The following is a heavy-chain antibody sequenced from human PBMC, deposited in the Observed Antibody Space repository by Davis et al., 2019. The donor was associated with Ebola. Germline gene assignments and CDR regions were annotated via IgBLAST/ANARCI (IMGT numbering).Heavy chain of an antibody. Sequence: ASVKVSCKVSGYTLTELSMHWVRQAPGKGLEWMGGFDPEDGETIYAQKFQGRVTMTEDTSTDIAYMELSSLRSDDTAVYYCARGRGLLVPATQGDAFDIWGQGTMVTVSS. J-gene: IGHJ3*02. CDR2: FDPEDGET. V-gene: IGHV1-24*01. CDR3: ARGRGLLVPATQGDAFDI. CDR1: GYTLTELS. D-gene: IGHD2-2*01.